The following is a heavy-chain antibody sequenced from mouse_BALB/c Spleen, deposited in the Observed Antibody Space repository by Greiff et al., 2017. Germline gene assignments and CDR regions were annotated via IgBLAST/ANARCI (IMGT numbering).Heavy chain of an antibody. CDR3: VREITTPYAMDY. V-gene: IGHV10-3*03. Sequence: EVKLMESGGGLVQPKGSLKLSCAASGFTFNTYAMHWVCQAPGKGLEWVARIRSKSNNYATYYADSVKDRFTISRDDSQSMLYLQMNNLKTEDTAMYYCVREITTPYAMDYWGQGTSVTVSS. J-gene: IGHJ4*01. CDR2: IRSKSNNYAT. D-gene: IGHD1-1*01. CDR1: GFTFNTYA.